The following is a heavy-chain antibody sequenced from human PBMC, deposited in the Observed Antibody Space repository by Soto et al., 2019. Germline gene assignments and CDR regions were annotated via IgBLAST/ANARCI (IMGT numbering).Heavy chain of an antibody. D-gene: IGHD4-17*01. J-gene: IGHJ6*02. CDR1: GASISSYY. CDR2: IYLGGSI. CDR3: VRDEYAGDSGDYGMDV. Sequence: PSETLSLTCSVSGASISSYYYTWIRQTPGKGLEWIGYIYLGGSINYNPSFKSRVIISVDTSKNQFSVRLSSVTAAATAAYYCVRDEYAGDSGDYGMDVWGQGTTVTVSS. V-gene: IGHV4-59*01.